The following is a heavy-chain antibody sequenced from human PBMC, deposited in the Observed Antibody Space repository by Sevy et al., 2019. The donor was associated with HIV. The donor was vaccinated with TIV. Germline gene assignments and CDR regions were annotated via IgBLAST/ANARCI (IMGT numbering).Heavy chain of an antibody. Sequence: GGSLRLSCAASGFTFRSYGMHWVRQAPGKGLEWVAFIRYDGTTKYYADSVKGRFTISRDNSKNTLYLQMTSLRPEDTSVYYCAKGLGMGKGALLCEDLWGQGTMVTVSS. V-gene: IGHV3-30*02. CDR3: AKGLGMGKGALLCEDL. J-gene: IGHJ3*01. CDR2: IRYDGTTK. CDR1: GFTFRSYG. D-gene: IGHD1-26*01.